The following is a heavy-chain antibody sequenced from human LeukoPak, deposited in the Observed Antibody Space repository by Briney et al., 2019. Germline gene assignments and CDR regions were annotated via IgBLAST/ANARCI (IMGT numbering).Heavy chain of an antibody. D-gene: IGHD3-10*01. J-gene: IGHJ4*02. Sequence: GESLQISRKGSGYSFTAYWIGWVRQMPGKGLEWMGVVYPGDSDSDTKYSPSFQGQVTISADKSISTAYLQWNSLKASDTAIYYCARRDYYGSGSYWGAFDYWGQGTLVTVSS. CDR3: ARRDYYGSGSYWGAFDY. CDR2: VYPGDSDSDT. V-gene: IGHV5-51*01. CDR1: GYSFTAYW.